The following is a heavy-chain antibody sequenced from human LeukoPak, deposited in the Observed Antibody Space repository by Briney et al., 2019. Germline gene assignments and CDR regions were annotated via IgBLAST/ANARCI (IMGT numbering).Heavy chain of an antibody. CDR3: ARLSGGYCSSTSCYHAFDI. CDR2: IYYSGST. D-gene: IGHD2-2*01. CDR1: GGSISSGGYY. Sequence: SETLSLTCTVSGGSISSGGYYWSWIRQHPGKGLEWIGYIYYSGSTYYNPSLKRRVTISVDTSKNQFSLKLSSVTAADTAVYYCARLSGGYCSSTSCYHAFDIWGQGTMVTVSS. J-gene: IGHJ3*02. V-gene: IGHV4-31*03.